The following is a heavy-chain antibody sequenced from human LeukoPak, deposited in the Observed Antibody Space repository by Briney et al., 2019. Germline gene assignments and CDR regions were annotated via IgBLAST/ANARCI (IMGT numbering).Heavy chain of an antibody. J-gene: IGHJ6*02. D-gene: IGHD4-17*01. CDR2: IYRGGST. V-gene: IGHV3-53*01. CDR3: ARVQTTSVYYYGMDV. CDR1: GFTVSSNH. Sequence: GWSLRLYCAASGFTVSSNHMSWVRQAPGNGLEWVSVIYRGGSTYYADSVKGRFTISRDNSKNTLYLQMNSLRAEDTAVYYCARVQTTSVYYYGMDVWGQGTTVTVSS.